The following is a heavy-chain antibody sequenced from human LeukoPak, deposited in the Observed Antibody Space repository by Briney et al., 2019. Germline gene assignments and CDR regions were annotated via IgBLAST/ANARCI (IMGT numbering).Heavy chain of an antibody. CDR1: GGSISSSSYY. D-gene: IGHD6-6*01. J-gene: IGHJ4*02. CDR3: ARGMGSARLDY. CDR2: IYYSGST. Sequence: SETLSLTCTVSGGSISSSSYYWGWIRQPPGKGLEWIGNIYYSGSTYYNPSLKSRVTISVDTSKNQFSLKLSSVTAADTAVYYCARGMGSARLDYWGQGTLVTVSS. V-gene: IGHV4-39*07.